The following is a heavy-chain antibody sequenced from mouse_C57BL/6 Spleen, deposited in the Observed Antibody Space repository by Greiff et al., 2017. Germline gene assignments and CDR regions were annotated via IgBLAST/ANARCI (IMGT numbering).Heavy chain of an antibody. CDR3: ARRGNYRGFAY. CDR2: IYPGDGDT. J-gene: IGHJ3*01. Sequence: QVQLQQSGPELVKPGASVKISCKASGYAFSSSWMNWVKQRPGKGLEWIGRIYPGDGDTNYNGKFKGKATLTADKSSSTAYMQLSSLTSEDSAVYFCARRGNYRGFAYWGQGTLVTVSA. CDR1: GYAFSSSW. V-gene: IGHV1-82*01. D-gene: IGHD2-1*01.